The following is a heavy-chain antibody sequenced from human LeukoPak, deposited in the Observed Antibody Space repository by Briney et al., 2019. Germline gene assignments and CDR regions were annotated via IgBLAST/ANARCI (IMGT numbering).Heavy chain of an antibody. V-gene: IGHV4-4*07. J-gene: IGHJ4*02. D-gene: IGHD3-16*01. CDR1: GGSISSYY. Sequence: PSETLSLTCTVSGGSISSYYWSWIRQPAGKGLEWIGRIYTSGSTNYNPSLKSRVTMSVDTSKNQFSLKLSSVTAADTAVYYCARGREYDYVWGSWHQERHKPRGTFSYWGQGTLVTVSS. CDR2: IYTSGST. CDR3: ARGREYDYVWGSWHQERHKPRGTFSY.